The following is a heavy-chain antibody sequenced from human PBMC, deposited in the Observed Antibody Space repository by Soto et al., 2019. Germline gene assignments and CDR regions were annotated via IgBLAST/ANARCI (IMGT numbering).Heavy chain of an antibody. D-gene: IGHD2-15*01. V-gene: IGHV5-51*01. CDR1: GYSFTSYW. Sequence: PGESLKISCKGSGYSFTSYWIGWVRQMPGKGLEWMGIIYPGDSDTRYSPSFQGQVTISADKSISTAYLQWSSPKASDTAMYYCARHGDCSGGSCYFDYWGQGTLVTVSS. J-gene: IGHJ4*02. CDR2: IYPGDSDT. CDR3: ARHGDCSGGSCYFDY.